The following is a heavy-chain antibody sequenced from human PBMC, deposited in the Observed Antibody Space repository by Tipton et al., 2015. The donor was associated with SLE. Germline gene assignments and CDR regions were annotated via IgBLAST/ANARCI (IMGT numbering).Heavy chain of an antibody. CDR1: GGSISSGGYQ. D-gene: IGHD2-8*01. CDR3: VRLRSKVLIDY. Sequence: TLSLTCTVSGGSISSGGYQWTWIRQQPGKGLEWIGTIYYSGSTYYYPSLKSRITISVDTSKNQFSLEVRSVTAADTALYYCVRLRSKVLIDYWGQGTLVTVSS. CDR2: IYYSGST. J-gene: IGHJ4*02. V-gene: IGHV4-31*03.